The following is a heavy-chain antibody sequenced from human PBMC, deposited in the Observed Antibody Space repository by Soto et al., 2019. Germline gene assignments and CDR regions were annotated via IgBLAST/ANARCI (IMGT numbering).Heavy chain of an antibody. Sequence: QVQLVQAGAEVKKPGASVKVSCKASGYTFTGYYMHWVRQAPGQGLEWMVWIKPNSGGTNYAQKFQGKVTMTRDTSSSTAYRELSRLRSADTAVYYCARVPLARQWLADFAYWGQGTLVTVSS. CDR1: GYTFTGYY. D-gene: IGHD6-19*01. CDR2: IKPNSGGT. CDR3: ARVPLARQWLADFAY. V-gene: IGHV1-2*02. J-gene: IGHJ4*02.